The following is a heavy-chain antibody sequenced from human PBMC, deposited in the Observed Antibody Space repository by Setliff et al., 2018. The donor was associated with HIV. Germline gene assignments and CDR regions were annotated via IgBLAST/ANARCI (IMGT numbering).Heavy chain of an antibody. J-gene: IGHJ4*02. V-gene: IGHV5-51*01. CDR1: GYRFTGYW. Sequence: GESLKISCKGSGYRFTGYWIGWVRQMPGKGLEWMGIIYPGDSDTRYSPSFQGQVTISADKSISTAYLQWSSLKASDTAMYYCARDTSAYRFDYWGQGTLVTVSS. CDR2: IYPGDSDT. CDR3: ARDTSAYRFDY. D-gene: IGHD3-22*01.